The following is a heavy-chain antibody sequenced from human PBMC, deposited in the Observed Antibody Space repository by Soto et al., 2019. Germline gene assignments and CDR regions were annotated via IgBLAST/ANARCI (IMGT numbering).Heavy chain of an antibody. CDR2: IYHSGST. CDR3: ARDGGRYYALDV. CDR1: GYSISSGYY. J-gene: IGHJ6*02. V-gene: IGHV4-38-2*02. Sequence: SETLSLTCAVSGYSISSGYYWGWFRQPPGKGLEWIVTIYHSGSTYYSPSLKSRLTISVDTSKNQFSLKLTSVTAADTAVYYCARDGGRYYALDVWGQGTTVTAP. D-gene: IGHD3-3*01.